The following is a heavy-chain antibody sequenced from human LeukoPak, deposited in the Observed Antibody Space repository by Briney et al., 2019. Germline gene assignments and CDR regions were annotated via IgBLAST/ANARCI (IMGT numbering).Heavy chain of an antibody. D-gene: IGHD3-3*01. J-gene: IGHJ6*02. CDR3: GRVTIFSPSHYYGMDV. CDR1: GYTFTDYY. V-gene: IGHV1-2*02. CDR2: IKANSGDT. Sequence: GASLKVSCKGSGYTFTDYYIHWVRQAPGQGPEWMGWIKANSGDTNYAQKFQGRVTLTRDTSINTAYMEVNRLRSDDTAVYYCGRVTIFSPSHYYGMDVWGQGTAVTVSS.